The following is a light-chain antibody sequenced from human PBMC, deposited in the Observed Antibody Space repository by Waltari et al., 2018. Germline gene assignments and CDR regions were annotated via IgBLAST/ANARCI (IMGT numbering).Light chain of an antibody. CDR1: SSDVGGYKY. CDR2: EVT. CDR3: SSYRSGSTRV. Sequence: QSALTQPASVSGSPGQSITISRTGTSSDVGGYKYVPWYQQHPGKAPKLIIYEVTYRPSGISNRFSGSKSGNSASLTISGLQAEDEADYYCSSYRSGSTRVFGTGTKVTVL. J-gene: IGLJ1*01. V-gene: IGLV2-14*01.